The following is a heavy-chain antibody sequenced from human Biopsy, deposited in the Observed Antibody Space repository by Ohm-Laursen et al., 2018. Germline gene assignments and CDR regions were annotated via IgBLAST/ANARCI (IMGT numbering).Heavy chain of an antibody. Sequence: SDTLSLTCAVYGGSFSDSYWSWIRQPPGKGLEWIGEINHRGTTNYNPSLKSRVTISVDTSKNQFSLKVRSVTAADTAVYYCVRGVDYYDPYHYYALDVWGQGTTVTVSS. CDR3: VRGVDYYDPYHYYALDV. D-gene: IGHD3-22*01. CDR2: INHRGTT. J-gene: IGHJ6*02. V-gene: IGHV4-34*01. CDR1: GGSFSDSY.